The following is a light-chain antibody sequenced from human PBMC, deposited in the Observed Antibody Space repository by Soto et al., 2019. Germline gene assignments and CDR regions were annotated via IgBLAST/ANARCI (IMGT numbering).Light chain of an antibody. CDR3: CAYADTFYV. CDR2: DVS. CDR1: SSDVGSYKD. Sequence: QSVLTQPRSVSGSPGQSVTISCTGTSSDVGSYKDVSWYQHHPGKVPKLMIYDVSERPSGVPDRFSGSKSGNTASLTISGLPAEDEANYYCCAYADTFYVFGTGTKVTVL. V-gene: IGLV2-11*01. J-gene: IGLJ1*01.